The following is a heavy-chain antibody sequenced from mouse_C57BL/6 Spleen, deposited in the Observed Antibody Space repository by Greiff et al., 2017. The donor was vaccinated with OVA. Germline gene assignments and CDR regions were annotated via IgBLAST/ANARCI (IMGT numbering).Heavy chain of an antibody. CDR3: AIHYGYDGAWFAY. CDR1: GFSLTSYG. V-gene: IGHV2-5*01. Sequence: VHLVESGPGLVQPSQSLSITCTVSGFSLTSYGVHWVRQSPGKGLEWLGVIWRGGSTDYNAAFMSRLSITKDNSKSQVFFKMNSLQADDTDIYYSAIHYGYDGAWFAYWGQGTLVTVSA. D-gene: IGHD2-2*01. CDR2: IWRGGST. J-gene: IGHJ3*01.